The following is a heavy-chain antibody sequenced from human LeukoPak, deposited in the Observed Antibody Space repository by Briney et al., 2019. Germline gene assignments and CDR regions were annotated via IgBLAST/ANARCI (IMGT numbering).Heavy chain of an antibody. Sequence: PGGSLRLSCAASGFAFSFYSMNWVRQAPGKGREWVSSISHSSNYIFYADSVKGRFTISRDNGKNSLYLQMNNVRAEDKAVYYCARALDSSGYVSGYWGQGTLVTVSS. D-gene: IGHD6-19*01. CDR2: ISHSSNYI. J-gene: IGHJ4*02. V-gene: IGHV3-21*01. CDR1: GFAFSFYS. CDR3: ARALDSSGYVSGY.